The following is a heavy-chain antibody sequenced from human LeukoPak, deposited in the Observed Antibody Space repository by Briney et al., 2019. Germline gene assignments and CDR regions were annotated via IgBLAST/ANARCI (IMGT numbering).Heavy chain of an antibody. J-gene: IGHJ5*02. V-gene: IGHV1-46*01. CDR3: ARADLGATGGRWFDP. Sequence: ASVKVSCKASGYAFTSYYMHWVRQAPGQGLEWMGIINPSGGSTSYAQKFQGRVTMTRDTSTSTVYMELSSLRSEDTAVYYCARADLGATGGRWFDPWGQGTLVTVSS. CDR1: GYAFTSYY. CDR2: INPSGGST. D-gene: IGHD1-26*01.